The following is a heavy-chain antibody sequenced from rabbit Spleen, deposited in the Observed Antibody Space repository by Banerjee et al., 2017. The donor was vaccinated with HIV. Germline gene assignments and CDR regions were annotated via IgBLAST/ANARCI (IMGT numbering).Heavy chain of an antibody. Sequence: QSLEESGGGLVQPEGSLTLTCTASGFSFSSSYYMCWVRQAPGKGLEWIACINIITGKSVYASWASGRLIMSRTSSTTVTLKMTSLTAADTATYFCARDLVVVIGWNFNLWGPGTLVTVS. CDR2: INIITGKS. D-gene: IGHD8-1*01. CDR1: GFSFSSSYY. CDR3: ARDLVVVIGWNFNL. V-gene: IGHV1S40*01. J-gene: IGHJ4*01.